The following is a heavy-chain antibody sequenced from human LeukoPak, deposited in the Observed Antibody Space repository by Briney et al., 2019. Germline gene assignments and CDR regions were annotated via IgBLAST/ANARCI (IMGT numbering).Heavy chain of an antibody. V-gene: IGHV4-34*01. CDR2: INHSGST. CDR1: GGSFSGYY. J-gene: IGHJ3*02. CDR3: ARSHGDYVWFSAFDI. Sequence: SETLSLTCAVYGGSFSGYYWSWMRQPPGKGLEWIGEINHSGSTNYNPSLKSRVAISVDTSKNQFSLKLSSVTAADTAVYYCARSHGDYVWFSAFDIWGPGTMVTVTS. D-gene: IGHD4-17*01.